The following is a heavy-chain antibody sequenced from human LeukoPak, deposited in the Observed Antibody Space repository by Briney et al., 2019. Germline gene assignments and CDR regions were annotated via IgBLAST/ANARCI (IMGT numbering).Heavy chain of an antibody. D-gene: IGHD1-1*01. CDR2: INHSGTT. V-gene: IGHV4-34*01. CDR1: GASFSDYY. J-gene: IGHJ4*02. CDR3: TREEGGTTVDY. Sequence: SETLSLTCDVYGASFSDYYWSWVRQPPGKGLEWIGEINHSGTTNYNPSLKSRITISQDTSKNQFSLKVNSVTAANTAAYYCTREEGGTTVDYWGQGTLVTVSS.